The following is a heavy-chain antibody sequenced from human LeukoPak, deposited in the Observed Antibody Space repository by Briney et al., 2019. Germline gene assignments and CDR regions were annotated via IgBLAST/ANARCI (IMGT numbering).Heavy chain of an antibody. D-gene: IGHD5-24*01. Sequence: GGSLRLSCAASGFTFSSYDMHWVRQATGKGLEWVSAIGTAGDTYYPGSVTGRFTISRENAKNSLYLQMNSLRAGDTAVYYCARTSRDGYNYNAHFDYWGQGTLVTVSS. CDR1: GFTFSSYD. V-gene: IGHV3-13*01. CDR3: ARTSRDGYNYNAHFDY. J-gene: IGHJ4*02. CDR2: IGTAGDT.